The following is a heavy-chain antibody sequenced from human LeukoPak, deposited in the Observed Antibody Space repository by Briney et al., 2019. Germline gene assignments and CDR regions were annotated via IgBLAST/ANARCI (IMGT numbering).Heavy chain of an antibody. CDR2: ITPIFGAA. CDR3: ARNSRVASTSGLNY. J-gene: IGHJ4*02. D-gene: IGHD4-23*01. Sequence: SVKVSCKASGGTFSSYPFTWVRQAPGQGLEWMGEITPIFGAANYAQTFQGRVTITADESTSTVFMELNSLRSDDTAFYYCARNSRVASTSGLNYWGQGTLVTVSS. V-gene: IGHV1-69*13. CDR1: GGTFSSYP.